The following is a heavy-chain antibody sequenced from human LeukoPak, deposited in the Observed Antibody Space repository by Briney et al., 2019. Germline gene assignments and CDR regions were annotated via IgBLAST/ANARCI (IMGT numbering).Heavy chain of an antibody. V-gene: IGHV3-30*02. CDR2: IQYDGSNE. D-gene: IGHD5-12*01. J-gene: IGHJ4*02. CDR1: RFTFSSYG. Sequence: GGSLRLSCAASRFTFSSYGMHWVRQAPGKGLEWVAYIQYDGSNEQYADSVKGRFSISRDDSKNTLYLQMKNLRAEDTAVYYCAKDGAWLRFDDWGQGILVTVAS. CDR3: AKDGAWLRFDD.